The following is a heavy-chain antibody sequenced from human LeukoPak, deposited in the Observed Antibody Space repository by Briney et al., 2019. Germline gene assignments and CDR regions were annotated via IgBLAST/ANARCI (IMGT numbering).Heavy chain of an antibody. CDR2: ISSSSSTI. CDR3: ARDRVAARPSYYMDV. CDR1: GFTLSSYS. V-gene: IGHV3-48*01. J-gene: IGHJ6*03. D-gene: IGHD6-6*01. Sequence: PGGSLRLSCAASGFTLSSYSMNWVRQAPGKGLEWVSYISSSSSTIYYADSVKGRFTISRDNAKNSLYLQMNSLRAEDTAVYYCARDRVAARPSYYMDVWGKGTTVTVSS.